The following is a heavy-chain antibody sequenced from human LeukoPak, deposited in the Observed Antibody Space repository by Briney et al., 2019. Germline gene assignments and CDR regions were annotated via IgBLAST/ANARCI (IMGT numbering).Heavy chain of an antibody. Sequence: GGSLRLSCAASGFTFSSYSMNWVRQAPGKGLEWVSSISSSSSYIYYADSVKGRFTISRDNAKNSLYLQMNSLRAEDTAVYYCARSVSRDGYNVFDNWGQGTLVTVSS. CDR1: GFTFSSYS. CDR2: ISSSSSYI. J-gene: IGHJ4*02. CDR3: ARSVSRDGYNVFDN. D-gene: IGHD5-24*01. V-gene: IGHV3-21*04.